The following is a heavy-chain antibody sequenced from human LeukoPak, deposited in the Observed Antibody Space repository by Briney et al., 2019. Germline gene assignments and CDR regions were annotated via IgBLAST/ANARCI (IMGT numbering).Heavy chain of an antibody. J-gene: IGHJ5*02. CDR1: GYTFTGYY. V-gene: IGHV1-2*02. CDR2: INPNSGGT. D-gene: IGHD5-18*01. CDR3: ARDAVDTAVNWFDP. Sequence: ASVEVSCKASGYTFTGYYMHWVRQAPGQGLEWMGWINPNSGGTNYAQKFQGRVTMTRDTSISTAYMEPSRLRSDDTAVYYCARDAVDTAVNWFDPWGQGTLVTVSS.